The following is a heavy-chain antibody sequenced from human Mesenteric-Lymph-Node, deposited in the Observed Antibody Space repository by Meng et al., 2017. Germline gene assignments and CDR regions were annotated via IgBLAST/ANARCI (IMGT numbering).Heavy chain of an antibody. Sequence: ASVKVSCKASGYTFTSYDINWVRQATGQGLEWMGWMNPNSGNTGYAQKFQGRVTITRNTSISTAYMELSSLRSEDTAVYYCAGGYSYGQYYYGMDVWGQGTMVTVSS. CDR3: AGGYSYGQYYYGMDV. V-gene: IGHV1-8*03. J-gene: IGHJ6*02. CDR1: GYTFTSYD. CDR2: MNPNSGNT. D-gene: IGHD5-18*01.